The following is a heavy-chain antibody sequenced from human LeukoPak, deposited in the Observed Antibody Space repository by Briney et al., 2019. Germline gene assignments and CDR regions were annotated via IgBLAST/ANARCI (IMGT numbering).Heavy chain of an antibody. Sequence: GGSLRLSCAASGFTFSSYSMNWVRQAPGKGLEWVAVISYDGSNKYYADSVKGRFTISRDNSKNTLYLQMNSLRAEDTAVYYCASIESMTTPDYWGQGTLVTVSS. CDR2: ISYDGSNK. CDR1: GFTFSSYS. D-gene: IGHD4-17*01. J-gene: IGHJ4*02. V-gene: IGHV3-30*03. CDR3: ASIESMTTPDY.